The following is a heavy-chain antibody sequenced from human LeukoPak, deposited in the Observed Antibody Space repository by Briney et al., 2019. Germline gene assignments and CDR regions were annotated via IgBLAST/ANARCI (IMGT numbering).Heavy chain of an antibody. D-gene: IGHD6-6*01. Sequence: GGSLRLSCAASGFTLSTSTMNWVRQAPGKGLEWVSSISSSSSFIYYADSVKGRFTISRDHSKNTLYLQMNTLRAEDTAVYYCAAHPSSAYWGRGTLVTVSS. J-gene: IGHJ4*02. V-gene: IGHV3-21*04. CDR1: GFTLSTST. CDR3: AAHPSSAY. CDR2: ISSSSSFI.